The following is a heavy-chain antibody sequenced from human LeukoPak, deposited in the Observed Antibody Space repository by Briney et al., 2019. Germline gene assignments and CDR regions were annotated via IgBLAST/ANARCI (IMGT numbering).Heavy chain of an antibody. CDR1: GYTFTGYY. CDR2: ISAYNGNT. J-gene: IGHJ4*02. CDR3: ARAFPYSSGWYYFDY. D-gene: IGHD6-19*01. V-gene: IGHV1-18*04. Sequence: ASVKVSCKASGYTFTGYYMHWVRQAPGQGLEWMGWISAYNGNTNYAQKLQGRVTMTTDTSTSTAYMELRSLRSDDTAVYYCARAFPYSSGWYYFDYWGQGTLVTVSS.